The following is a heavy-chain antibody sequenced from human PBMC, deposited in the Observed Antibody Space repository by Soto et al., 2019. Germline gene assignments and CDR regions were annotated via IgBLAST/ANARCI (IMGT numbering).Heavy chain of an antibody. D-gene: IGHD1-20*01. J-gene: IGHJ4*02. CDR2: ITGSGDST. CDR3: AKAISGYNAPLDH. V-gene: IGHV3-23*01. Sequence: EVQLLESGGGLVQPGGSLRLPCAASGFTFSSYAMNWVRQAPGKGLEWVSVITGSGDSTYYADSVKGRFTISRDNSKNTLYVQMNSLRAEDTAVYYCAKAISGYNAPLDHWGQGTRVTVSS. CDR1: GFTFSSYA.